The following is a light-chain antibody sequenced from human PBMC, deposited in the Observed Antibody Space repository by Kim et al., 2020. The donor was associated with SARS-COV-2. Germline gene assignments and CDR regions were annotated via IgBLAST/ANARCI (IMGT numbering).Light chain of an antibody. V-gene: IGLV1-47*02. J-gene: IGLJ3*02. CDR1: TSNIGSTS. Sequence: GQRVTISCSGGTSNIGSTSVYWHQQLPGTAPKLLIYNNNQRPSGVPDRFSGSRSGTSASLAISGLRSEDEADYYCAAWDVSLSAWVFGGGTQLTVL. CDR3: AAWDVSLSAWV. CDR2: NNN.